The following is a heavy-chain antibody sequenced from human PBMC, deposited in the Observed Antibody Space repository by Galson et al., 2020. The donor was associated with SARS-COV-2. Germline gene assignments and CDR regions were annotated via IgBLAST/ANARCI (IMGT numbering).Heavy chain of an antibody. D-gene: IGHD3-16*02. CDR3: AKRVPHPLRAIEYYFDY. V-gene: IGHV3-23*01. J-gene: IGHJ4*02. Sequence: TGGSLRLSCAASGFSFSSYAMSWVRQAPGKGLEWVSSVSGSGGTAYYADSVTGRFTISRDNSKSTLYLQMNSLRVEDTAVYYCAKRVPHPLRAIEYYFDYWGQGSLVTVSS. CDR2: VSGSGGTA. CDR1: GFSFSSYA.